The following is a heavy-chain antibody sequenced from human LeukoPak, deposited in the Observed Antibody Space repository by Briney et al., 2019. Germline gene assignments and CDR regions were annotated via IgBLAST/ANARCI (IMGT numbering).Heavy chain of an antibody. V-gene: IGHV3-23*01. CDR1: GFTFSSYA. Sequence: GGSPRLSCAASGFTFSSYAMSWVRQAPGKGLEWVSVIRSGGSTVYADSVKGRFTISRDNSKNTLYLQLNSLRAEDTAVYYCAREGSGRTAYNDGLDVWGQGTMVTVSS. CDR3: AREGSGRTAYNDGLDV. D-gene: IGHD3-10*01. CDR2: IRSGGST. J-gene: IGHJ3*01.